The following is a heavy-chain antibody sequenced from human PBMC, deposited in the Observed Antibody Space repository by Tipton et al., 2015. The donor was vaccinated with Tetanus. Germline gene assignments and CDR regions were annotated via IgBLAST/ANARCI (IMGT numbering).Heavy chain of an antibody. Sequence: LRLSCTASGGSISSSRYYWGWIRQPPGRGLEWFGSIYYDGSAYYNPSLKSRVTISVDTSKNQFSLKLSSVTAADTAVYYCARLGSGYSYGYYFGYWGQGTLVTVSS. CDR1: GGSISSSRYY. CDR3: ARLGSGYSYGYYFGY. D-gene: IGHD5-18*01. J-gene: IGHJ4*02. V-gene: IGHV4-39*01. CDR2: IYYDGSA.